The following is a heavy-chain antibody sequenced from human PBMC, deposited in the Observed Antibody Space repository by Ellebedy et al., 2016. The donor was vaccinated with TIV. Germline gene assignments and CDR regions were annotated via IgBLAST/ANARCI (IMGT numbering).Heavy chain of an antibody. CDR1: GYTFTSYD. CDR2: MNPSSGNT. D-gene: IGHD2-2*01. CDR3: ARGVSTSPMDADFNY. V-gene: IGHV1-8*01. Sequence: AASVKVSCKASGYTFTSYDINWVRQATGQGLEWMVWMNPSSGNTGYAQKFQGRVTMTRNTSISTAYMELSSLRSEDTAVYYCARGVSTSPMDADFNYWGQGTLVTVSS. J-gene: IGHJ4*02.